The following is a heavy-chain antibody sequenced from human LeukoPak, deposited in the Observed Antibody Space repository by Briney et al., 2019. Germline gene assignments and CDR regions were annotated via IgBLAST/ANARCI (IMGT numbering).Heavy chain of an antibody. J-gene: IGHJ6*04. D-gene: IGHD1-1*01. CDR1: GFIFSDYG. CDR3: AKTGMLRRVGYLDV. CDR2: IAYDGNNT. Sequence: GGSLRLSCVASGFIFSDYGIQWVRQAPGKGLEWVAVIAYDGNNTYYGDSVRGRFTISKDNSKKMVYLEMNSLRVEDTAVYYCAKTGMLRRVGYLDVWGKGTAVIISS. V-gene: IGHV3-30*18.